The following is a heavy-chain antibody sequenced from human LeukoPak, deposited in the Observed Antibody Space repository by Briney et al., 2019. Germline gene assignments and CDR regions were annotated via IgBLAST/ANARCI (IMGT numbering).Heavy chain of an antibody. V-gene: IGHV4-4*02. CDR1: GGSISSSIW. CDR3: ARDNGFTIFGVAYPPGMDV. J-gene: IGHJ6*02. D-gene: IGHD3-3*01. Sequence: SETLSLTCAVSGGSISSSIWWSWVRQPPGKGLEWIGEIYHSGSTNYNPSLKSRVTISVDKSKNQFSLKLSSVTAADTAVYYCARDNGFTIFGVAYPPGMDVWGQGTTVTVSS. CDR2: IYHSGST.